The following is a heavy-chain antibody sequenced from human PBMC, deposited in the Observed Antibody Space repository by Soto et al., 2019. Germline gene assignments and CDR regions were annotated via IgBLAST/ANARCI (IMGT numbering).Heavy chain of an antibody. CDR1: GYTFSSYH. Sequence: QIQLVQSGAEVKKPGASVKVSCKASGYTFSSYHITWVRQDPGQGLEWMGWISAYNGNTNYAQNLQGRVTMTTDPSTSTAYMERRSLRSDDTAVYYCARDLPPVDYWGQGTLVTVSS. V-gene: IGHV1-18*01. CDR2: ISAYNGNT. CDR3: ARDLPPVDY. J-gene: IGHJ4*02.